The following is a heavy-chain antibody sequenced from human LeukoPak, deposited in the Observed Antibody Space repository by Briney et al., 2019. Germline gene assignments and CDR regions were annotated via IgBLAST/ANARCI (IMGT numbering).Heavy chain of an antibody. CDR3: ARQVEEAAFDI. Sequence: GGSLRLSCAASGFTFSSYSMNWVRQAPGKGLEWVSSISSSSSYIYYADSVKGRFTISRDNAKNSLYLQMNSLRAEDTAVYYCARQVEEAAFDIWGQGTMVTVSS. CDR1: GFTFSSYS. CDR2: ISSSSSYI. J-gene: IGHJ3*02. V-gene: IGHV3-21*01.